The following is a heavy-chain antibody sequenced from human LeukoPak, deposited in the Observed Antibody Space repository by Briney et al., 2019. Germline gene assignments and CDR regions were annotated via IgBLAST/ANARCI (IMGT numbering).Heavy chain of an antibody. Sequence: GSLRLSCAASGFTFSSYAMHWVRQAPGKGLEWVAVISYDGSNKYYADSVKGRLTISRDNSKNTLYLQMNSLKAEDTAVYYCARDVYLELRYYYYGMDVWGQGTTVTVSS. D-gene: IGHD1-7*01. V-gene: IGHV3-30-3*01. CDR2: ISYDGSNK. CDR1: GFTFSSYA. CDR3: ARDVYLELRYYYYGMDV. J-gene: IGHJ6*02.